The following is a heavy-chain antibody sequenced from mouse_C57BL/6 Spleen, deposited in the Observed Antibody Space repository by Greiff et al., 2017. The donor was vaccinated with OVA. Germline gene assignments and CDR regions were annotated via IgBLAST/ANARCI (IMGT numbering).Heavy chain of an antibody. Sequence: VQLQQSGPELVKPGASVKISCKASGYSFTDYYMNWVKQSHGKSLEWIGDINPNNGGTSYNQKFKGKATLTVDKSSSTAYMELRSLTSEDSAVYYCANVSVYFDYWGQGTTLTVSS. V-gene: IGHV1-26*01. J-gene: IGHJ2*01. CDR1: GYSFTDYY. D-gene: IGHD6-2*01. CDR2: INPNNGGT. CDR3: ANVSVYFDY.